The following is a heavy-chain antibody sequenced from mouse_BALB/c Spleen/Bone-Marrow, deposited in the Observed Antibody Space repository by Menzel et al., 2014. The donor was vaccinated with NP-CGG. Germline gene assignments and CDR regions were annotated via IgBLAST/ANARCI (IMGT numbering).Heavy chain of an antibody. CDR1: GYTFTGYT. CDR2: INPSSGYT. J-gene: IGHJ4*01. D-gene: IGHD2-4*01. Sequence: QVQLQQSGAELARPGASVKMSCEASGYTFTGYTMHWVKQRPGQGLEWIGYINPSSGYTNYNQKFKDRATLTADKSSSTAYVQLSSLTSKDSAVYYCARGVIFYDYDGDCCSMDYWGQGTSVTVSS. CDR3: ARGVIFYDYDGDCCSMDY. V-gene: IGHV1-4*01.